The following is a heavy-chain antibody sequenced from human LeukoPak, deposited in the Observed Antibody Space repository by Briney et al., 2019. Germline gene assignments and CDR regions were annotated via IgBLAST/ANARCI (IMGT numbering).Heavy chain of an antibody. CDR2: IYYSGST. Sequence: SETLSLTCAVSGGSISSGGYSWSWIRQPPGKGLEWIGYIYYSGSTYYNPSLKGRVTISVDTSKNQFSLKLSSVTAADTAVYYCARSYYYDSSGKRRAFDIWGQGTMVTVSS. V-gene: IGHV4-30-4*07. J-gene: IGHJ3*02. D-gene: IGHD3-22*01. CDR3: ARSYYYDSSGKRRAFDI. CDR1: GGSISSGGYS.